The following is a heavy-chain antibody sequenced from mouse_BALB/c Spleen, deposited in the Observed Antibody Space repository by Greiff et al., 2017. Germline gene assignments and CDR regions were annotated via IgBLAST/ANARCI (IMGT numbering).Heavy chain of an antibody. D-gene: IGHD2-1*01. J-gene: IGHJ2*01. CDR3: ASYGNYPYFDD. Sequence: QVQLKQSGPGLVAPSQSLSITCTVSGFSLTGYGVNWVRQPPGKGLEWLGMIWGDGSTDYNSALKSRLSISKDNSKSQVFLKMNSLQTDDTARYYCASYGNYPYFDDWGQGTTLTVSS. CDR1: GFSLTGYG. CDR2: IWGDGST. V-gene: IGHV2-6-7*01.